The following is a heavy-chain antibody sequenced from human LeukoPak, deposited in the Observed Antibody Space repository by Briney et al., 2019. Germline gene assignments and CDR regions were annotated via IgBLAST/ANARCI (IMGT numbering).Heavy chain of an antibody. D-gene: IGHD3-22*01. Sequence: PGGSLRLSCAASGFTFSSYGMHWVRQAPGKGLEWVTFIRYDGSNKYYAGSVKGRFTISRDNSKNTLDLQMNSLKAEDTAVYYCAKDSSVYYYDSRSLDYWGQGTLVTVSS. V-gene: IGHV3-30*02. CDR3: AKDSSVYYYDSRSLDY. CDR1: GFTFSSYG. CDR2: IRYDGSNK. J-gene: IGHJ4*02.